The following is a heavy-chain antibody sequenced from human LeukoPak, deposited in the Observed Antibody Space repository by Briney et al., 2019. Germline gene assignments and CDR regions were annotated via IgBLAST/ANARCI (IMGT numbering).Heavy chain of an antibody. CDR3: ARGKILDY. J-gene: IGHJ4*02. Sequence: KAGGSLRLSCAASGFTFSSYSMNWVRQAPGKGLEWVSSISSSNSYIYYADSVKGRFTISRDNAKNSLYLQMNSLRAEDTAVYYCARGKILDYWGQGTLVTVSS. CDR2: ISSSNSYI. V-gene: IGHV3-21*01. CDR1: GFTFSSYS. D-gene: IGHD3-10*01.